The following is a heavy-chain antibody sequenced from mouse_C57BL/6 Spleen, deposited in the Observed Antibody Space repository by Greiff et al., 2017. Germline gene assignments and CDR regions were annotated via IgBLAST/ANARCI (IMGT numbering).Heavy chain of an antibody. CDR1: GYTFTSYW. J-gene: IGHJ3*01. CDR2: IYPGSGST. CDR3: ASPYYGNYWFAY. D-gene: IGHD2-10*01. V-gene: IGHV1-55*01. Sequence: QVQLQQPGAELVKPGASVKMSCKASGYTFTSYWITWVKQGPGQGLEWIGDIYPGSGSTNYNEKFKSKATLTVDTSSSTAYMQLSSLTSEDSAVYYCASPYYGNYWFAYWGQGTLVTVSA.